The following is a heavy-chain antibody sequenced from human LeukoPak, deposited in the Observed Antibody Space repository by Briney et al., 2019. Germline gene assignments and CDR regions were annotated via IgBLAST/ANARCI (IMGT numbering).Heavy chain of an antibody. CDR2: INHSGST. Sequence: SETLSLTCAVYGGSFSGYYWSWIRQPPGKGLEWIGEINHSGSTNYNPSLKSRVTISVDTSKNQFSLKLSSVTAADTAVYYCARGRPRSAFDIWGQGTMVTVSS. CDR3: ARGRPRSAFDI. CDR1: GGSFSGYY. V-gene: IGHV4-34*01. J-gene: IGHJ3*02.